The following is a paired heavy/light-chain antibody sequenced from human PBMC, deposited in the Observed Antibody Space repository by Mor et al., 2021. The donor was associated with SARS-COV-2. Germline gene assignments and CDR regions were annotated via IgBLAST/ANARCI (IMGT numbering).Heavy chain of an antibody. D-gene: IGHD2-15*01. CDR3: ARDLINDFGGKRTFDL. J-gene: IGHJ4*02. CDR2: VHHSGDS. Sequence: HLQLQESGPAVVKPSETLSLSCSVSGGSVTDSHSFWTWVRQAPGKGLEWIGNVHHSGDSSHTPSLTSRVSMSIDMSKNHFFLTLASVTAADTAIYYCARDLINDFGGKRTFDLWGQGTLVTVSS. CDR1: GGSVTDSHSF. V-gene: IGHV4-39*02.
Light chain of an antibody. CDR2: TTS. CDR3: QQSYSKFRL. Sequence: DIQLTQSPSSLSASVGDRVTITCRASQSISIFLNWYQHKPGTAPKLLTSTTSPLESGVPSRFSGSGSGTDFTLTITRLQPEDSATYYCQQSYSKFRLFGGGTKVEI. V-gene: IGKV1-39*01. J-gene: IGKJ4*02. CDR1: QSISIF.